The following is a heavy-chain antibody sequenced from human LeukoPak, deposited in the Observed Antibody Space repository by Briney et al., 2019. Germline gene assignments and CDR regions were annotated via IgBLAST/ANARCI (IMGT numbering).Heavy chain of an antibody. CDR2: IYTSGST. V-gene: IGHV4-4*07. CDR1: GGSISSYY. D-gene: IGHD3-22*01. CDR3: ARRANYYDSSGYYYYYYYMDV. Sequence: SETLSLTCTVSGGSISSYYWSWIRQPAGKGLEWIGRIYTSGSTNYNPSLKSRVTMSVDTSKTQFSLKLSSVTAADTAMYYCARRANYYDSSGYYYYYYYMDVWGKGTTVTISS. J-gene: IGHJ6*03.